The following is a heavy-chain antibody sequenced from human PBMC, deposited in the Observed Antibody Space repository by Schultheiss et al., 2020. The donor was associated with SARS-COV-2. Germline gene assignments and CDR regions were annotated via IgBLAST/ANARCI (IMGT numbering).Heavy chain of an antibody. J-gene: IGHJ6*02. Sequence: GESLKISCAASGFTFSSYEMNWVRQAPGKGLEWVSYISSSGSTIYYADSVKGRFTISRDNAKNTLYVQMNSLRAEDTAVYYCVRGPEYYDSSGRIYYYYGMDVWGQGTTVTVSS. CDR1: GFTFSSYE. CDR2: ISSSGSTI. D-gene: IGHD3-22*01. V-gene: IGHV3-48*03. CDR3: VRGPEYYDSSGRIYYYYGMDV.